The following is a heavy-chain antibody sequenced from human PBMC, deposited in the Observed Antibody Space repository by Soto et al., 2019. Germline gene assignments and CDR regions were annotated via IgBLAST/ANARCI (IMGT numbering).Heavy chain of an antibody. Sequence: SETLSLTCTVSGGSISSGDYYWSWIRQPPGKGLEWIGYIYYSGSTYYNPSLKSRVTISVDTSKNQFSLKLSSVTAADAAVYYCARGGYYYDSSGYYYDAFDIWGQGTMVT. CDR2: IYYSGST. CDR1: GGSISSGDYY. J-gene: IGHJ3*02. D-gene: IGHD3-22*01. V-gene: IGHV4-30-4*01. CDR3: ARGGYYYDSSGYYYDAFDI.